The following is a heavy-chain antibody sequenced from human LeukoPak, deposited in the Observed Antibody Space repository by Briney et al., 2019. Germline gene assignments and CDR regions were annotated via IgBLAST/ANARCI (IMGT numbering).Heavy chain of an antibody. CDR2: IIPIFGTA. J-gene: IGHJ6*03. V-gene: IGHV1-69*13. Sequence: GASVKVSCKASGGTFSSYAISWVRQAPGQGLEWMGRIIPIFGTADYAQKFQGRVTITADESTSTAYMELSSLRSEDTAVYYCARAFSYYYYMDVWGKGTTVTVSS. CDR3: ARAFSYYYYMDV. CDR1: GGTFSSYA.